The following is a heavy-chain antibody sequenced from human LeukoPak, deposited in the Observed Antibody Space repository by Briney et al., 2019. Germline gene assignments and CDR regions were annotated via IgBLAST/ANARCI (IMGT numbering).Heavy chain of an antibody. J-gene: IGHJ3*02. D-gene: IGHD1-26*01. CDR1: GGTFSNYA. Sequence: GASVKVSCKASGGTFSNYAISWVRQAPGQGLEWMGGIIPIFGTANYAQKFQGRVTITADKSTSTAYMELSSLRSEDTAVYYCARDGGGSHDTFDIWGQGTMVTVSS. CDR3: ARDGGGSHDTFDI. CDR2: IIPIFGTA. V-gene: IGHV1-69*06.